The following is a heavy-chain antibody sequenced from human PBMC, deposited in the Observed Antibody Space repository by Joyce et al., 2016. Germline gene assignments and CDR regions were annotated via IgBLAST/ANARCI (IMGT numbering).Heavy chain of an antibody. D-gene: IGHD1-14*01. CDR2: MYYNGFT. J-gene: IGHJ4*02. Sequence: QLQLLESGPGLLKPSETLSLSCTVSGGSINSDVYYWGWIRQSPGKGLEWIASMYYNGFTCYNPSLKSRATISIDTSNNQFSLSLTSVTAADRAVYYCASHPTGGSGDFFDYWGQGRLVTVSS. CDR3: ASHPTGGSGDFFDY. CDR1: GGSINSDVYY. V-gene: IGHV4-39*01.